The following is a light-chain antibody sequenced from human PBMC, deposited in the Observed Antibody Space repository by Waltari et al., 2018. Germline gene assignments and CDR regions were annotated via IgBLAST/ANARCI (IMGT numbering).Light chain of an antibody. CDR3: CSYAGIWV. Sequence: QSARPQPRSTSGSPGHSVTISLPAPGSGVCEFSLVPCYQQHPGQAPKLVIFDVTKRPSGVPDRFSGSKSGTSASLTVSGPQAEDEADYYCCSYAGIWVFGGGTKLTVL. V-gene: IGLV2-11*02. CDR1: GSGVCEFSL. CDR2: DVT. J-gene: IGLJ3*02.